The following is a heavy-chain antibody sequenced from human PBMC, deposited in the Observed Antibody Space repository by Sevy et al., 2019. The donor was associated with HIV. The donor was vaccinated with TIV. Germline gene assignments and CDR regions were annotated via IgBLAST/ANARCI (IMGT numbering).Heavy chain of an antibody. Sequence: GGSLRLSCTASGFTFTDYAMNWVRQSPGKGLEWVAFFKRKADGGTLDNAASVKGRFTISRDDSKNIAYLQMNDLKTEETGVFYGTRWKGAQSVLDYWGQGALVTVSS. CDR2: FKRKADGGTL. V-gene: IGHV3-49*04. CDR1: GFTFTDYA. J-gene: IGHJ4*02. D-gene: IGHD1-1*01. CDR3: TRWKGAQSVLDY.